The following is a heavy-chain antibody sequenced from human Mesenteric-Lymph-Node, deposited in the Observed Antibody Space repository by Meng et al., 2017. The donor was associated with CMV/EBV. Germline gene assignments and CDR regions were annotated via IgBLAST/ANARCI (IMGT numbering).Heavy chain of an antibody. V-gene: IGHV3-74*01. J-gene: IGHJ4*02. CDR2: INTDGSST. CDR1: GFTFTSYW. Sequence: GESLKISCAASGFTFTSYWMHWVRQAPGKGLVWVSRINTDGSSTDYADSVKGRFTISRDNAKNTVYLQMNSLRAEDTAVYYCARGVFDSWGQGTLVTVSS. CDR3: ARGVFDS.